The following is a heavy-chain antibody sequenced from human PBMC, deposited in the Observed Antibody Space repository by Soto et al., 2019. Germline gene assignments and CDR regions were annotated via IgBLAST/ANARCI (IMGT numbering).Heavy chain of an antibody. Sequence: SETLSLTCTVSGGSISSGGYYWSWIRQHPGKGLEWIGYIYYSGSTYYNPSLKSRVTISVDTSKNQFSLKLSSVTAADTAVYYCARRPEWLLFSGEDAFDIWGQGTMVTVSS. D-gene: IGHD3-3*01. J-gene: IGHJ3*02. CDR2: IYYSGST. CDR3: ARRPEWLLFSGEDAFDI. V-gene: IGHV4-31*03. CDR1: GGSISSGGYY.